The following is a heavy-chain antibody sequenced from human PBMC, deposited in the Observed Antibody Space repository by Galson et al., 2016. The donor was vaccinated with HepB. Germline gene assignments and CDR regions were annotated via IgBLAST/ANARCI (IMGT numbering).Heavy chain of an antibody. Sequence: SLRLSCAASGFTLSRYWMSWVRQAPGKGLEWEANINEDGSGKYYLESVKGRFTISRDNAKRSIYLQMNSLRVADTAVYYCARTYCGGDCITYDFWGQGALVIVSS. CDR2: INEDGSGK. CDR1: GFTLSRYW. CDR3: ARTYCGGDCITYDF. J-gene: IGHJ4*02. D-gene: IGHD2-21*02. V-gene: IGHV3-7*03.